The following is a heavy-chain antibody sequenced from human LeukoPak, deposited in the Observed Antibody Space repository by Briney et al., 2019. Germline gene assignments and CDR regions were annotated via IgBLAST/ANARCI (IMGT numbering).Heavy chain of an antibody. CDR1: GFTFSSYA. V-gene: IGHV3-23*01. J-gene: IGHJ4*02. Sequence: GGSLRLSCAASGFTFSSYATNWVRQAPGKGLEWVSFISGSGDTTYYAGSVKGRFTISRDSSKNTLYLQMNSLRAEDTAVYYCAKSRGESRGASNYWGQGTLVTVSS. D-gene: IGHD1-26*01. CDR3: AKSRGESRGASNY. CDR2: ISGSGDTT.